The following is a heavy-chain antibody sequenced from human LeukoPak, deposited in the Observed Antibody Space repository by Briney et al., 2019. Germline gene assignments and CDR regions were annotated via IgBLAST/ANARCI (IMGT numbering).Heavy chain of an antibody. CDR2: IYHSGST. V-gene: IGHV4-59*12. J-gene: IGHJ5*02. D-gene: IGHD3-9*01. CDR3: ARGIDWLRKGWFDP. CDR1: GGSISSYY. Sequence: PSETLSLTCTVSGGSISSYYWSWIRQPAGKGLEWIGEIYHSGSTNYNPSLKSRVTILVDKSKNQFSLRLNSVTAADTAIYYCARGIDWLRKGWFDPWGQGTRVSVSS.